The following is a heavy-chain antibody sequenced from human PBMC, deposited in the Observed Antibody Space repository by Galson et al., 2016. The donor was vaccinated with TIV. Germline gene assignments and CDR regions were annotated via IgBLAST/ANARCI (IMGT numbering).Heavy chain of an antibody. CDR2: IYPGDSET. J-gene: IGHJ6*02. CDR1: GSTFTNYW. CDR3: ARHKGDDVTSRSYPYYFGMDV. V-gene: IGHV5-51*01. Sequence: QSGAEVKKPGESLKISCKGSGSTFTNYWIVWVRQMPGKGLEWMGIIYPGDSETTYSPSFQGQVTISADKSLSTAYLQGSSLKASDTAMYYCARHKGDDVTSRSYPYYFGMDVWGQGPAVTVSS. D-gene: IGHD2-21*02.